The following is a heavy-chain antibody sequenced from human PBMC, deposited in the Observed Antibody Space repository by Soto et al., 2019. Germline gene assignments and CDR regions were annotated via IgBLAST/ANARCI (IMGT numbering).Heavy chain of an antibody. D-gene: IGHD5-12*01. CDR1: GYTFTSYG. V-gene: IGHV1-18*01. CDR3: ARDVRGHYYYYGMDV. J-gene: IGHJ6*02. Sequence: QVQLVQSGAEVKKPGASVKVSCKASGYTFTSYGISWVRQAPGQGLEWMGWISAYNGNTNYAQRLPGRVTMTTDTSTSTLYMELRSLRSDDTAVYYCARDVRGHYYYYGMDVWGQGTTVTVSS. CDR2: ISAYNGNT.